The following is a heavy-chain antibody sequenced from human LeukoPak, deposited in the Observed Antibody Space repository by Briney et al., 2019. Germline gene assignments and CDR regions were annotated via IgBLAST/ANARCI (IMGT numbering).Heavy chain of an antibody. CDR3: AKSGQGMDV. V-gene: IGHV3-30*18. D-gene: IGHD6-25*01. J-gene: IGHJ6*04. CDR1: GFTFSSYG. CDR2: ISYVGSNK. Sequence: PGRSLRLSCAASGFTFSSYGMHWVRQAPGKGLEWVAVISYVGSNKYYADSVKGRFTISRDNSKNTLYLQMNSLRAEDTAVYYCAKSGQGMDVWGKGTTVTVSS.